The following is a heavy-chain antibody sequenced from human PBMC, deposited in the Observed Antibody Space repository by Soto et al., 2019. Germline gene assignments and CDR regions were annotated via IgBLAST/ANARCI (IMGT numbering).Heavy chain of an antibody. J-gene: IGHJ4*02. V-gene: IGHV3-66*01. Sequence: GGSLRLSCAASGFTVSSNYMSWVRQAPGKGLEWVSVIYSGGSTYYADSVKGRFTISGDNSKNTLYLQMNSLRAEDTAVYYCARGLYPSDNDPRSLDDYWGQGTLVTVSS. CDR3: ARGLYPSDNDPRSLDDY. CDR1: GFTVSSNY. CDR2: IYSGGST. D-gene: IGHD2-2*02.